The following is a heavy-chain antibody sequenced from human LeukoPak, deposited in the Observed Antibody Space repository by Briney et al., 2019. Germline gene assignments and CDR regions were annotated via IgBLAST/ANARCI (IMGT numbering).Heavy chain of an antibody. CDR1: GYIFSNYA. V-gene: IGHV3-23*01. CDR2: ISSSGDGT. CDR3: AKAPFGVTTFLYFDS. D-gene: IGHD4-17*01. Sequence: PGGSLRLSCAAFGYIFSNYALSWVRQAPGKGLEWVSGISSSGDGTYYAESVKGRFTISRDNSKNTLYLQMNSLRAEDTAVYYCAKAPFGVTTFLYFDSWGQGTLVTVSS. J-gene: IGHJ4*02.